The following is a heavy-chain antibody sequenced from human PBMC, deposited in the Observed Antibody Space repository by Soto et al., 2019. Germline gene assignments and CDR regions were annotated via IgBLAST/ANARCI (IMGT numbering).Heavy chain of an antibody. J-gene: IGHJ4*02. CDR1: GGSISSSSYY. V-gene: IGHV4-39*01. D-gene: IGHD2-2*01. Sequence: SETLSLTCTVSGGSISSSSYYWGWIRQPPGKGLEWIGSIYYSGSTYYNPSLKSRVTISVDTSKNQFSLKLSSVTAADTAVYYCARASVVSFDIVVVPAAFDYWGQGTLVTVSS. CDR3: ARASVVSFDIVVVPAAFDY. CDR2: IYYSGST.